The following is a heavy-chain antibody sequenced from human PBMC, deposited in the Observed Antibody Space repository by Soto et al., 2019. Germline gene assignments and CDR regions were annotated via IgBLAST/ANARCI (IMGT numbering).Heavy chain of an antibody. CDR1: GFTFSSYW. CDR3: ARRRVVRGVTSYYYYGMDV. D-gene: IGHD3-10*01. V-gene: IGHV3-7*01. J-gene: IGHJ6*02. Sequence: LRLSCAASGFTFSSYWMSWVRQAPGKGLEWVANIKQDGSEKYYVDSVKGRSTISRDNAKNSLYLQMNSLRAEDTAVYYCARRRVVRGVTSYYYYGMDVWGQGTTVTV. CDR2: IKQDGSEK.